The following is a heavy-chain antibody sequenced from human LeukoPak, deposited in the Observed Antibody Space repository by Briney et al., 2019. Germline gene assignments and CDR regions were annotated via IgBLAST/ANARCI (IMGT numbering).Heavy chain of an antibody. J-gene: IGHJ6*03. D-gene: IGHD6-19*01. CDR2: ISSSSYI. V-gene: IGHV3-21*01. Sequence: GGSLRLSCAASGFTFSSYSMNWVRQAPGKGLEWVSSISSSSYIYYADSVKGRFTISRDNAKNSLYLQMNSLRAEDTAVYYCARDVRGSSGWYNYYYYYMDVWGKGTTVTISS. CDR3: ARDVRGSSGWYNYYYYYMDV. CDR1: GFTFSSYS.